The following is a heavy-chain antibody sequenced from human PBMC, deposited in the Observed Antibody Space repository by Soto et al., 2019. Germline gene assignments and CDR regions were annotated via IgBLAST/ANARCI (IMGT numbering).Heavy chain of an antibody. CDR2: ISAYNGNT. Sequence: ASVKVSCKASGYTFTSYGISWVRQAPGQGLEWMGWISAYNGNTNYAQKLQGRVTMTTDTSTSTAYMELGSLRSDDTAVYYCARAQKTYYDFWGGWVYYYGMDVWGQGTTVTVSS. J-gene: IGHJ6*02. CDR1: GYTFTSYG. V-gene: IGHV1-18*04. D-gene: IGHD3-3*01. CDR3: ARAQKTYYDFWGGWVYYYGMDV.